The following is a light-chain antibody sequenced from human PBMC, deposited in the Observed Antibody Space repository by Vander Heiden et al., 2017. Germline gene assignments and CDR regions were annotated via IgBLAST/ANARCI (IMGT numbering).Light chain of an antibody. CDR3: QQYDSYPPRT. J-gene: IGKJ1*01. CDR1: QGISSY. Sequence: AIRMTQSPSSFSASTGDRVTITCRASQGISSYLALYQQKPGKAPKLLIYAASTLQSGVPSRFSGSGSGTDFTLTISCLQSEDFAPYYCQQYDSYPPRTFGQGTKVEIK. V-gene: IGKV1-8*01. CDR2: AAS.